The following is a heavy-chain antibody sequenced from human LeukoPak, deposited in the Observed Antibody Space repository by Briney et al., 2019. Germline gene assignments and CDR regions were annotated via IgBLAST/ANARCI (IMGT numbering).Heavy chain of an antibody. J-gene: IGHJ6*02. CDR2: IVVGSGNT. V-gene: IGHV1-58*01. CDR1: GFTFTSSA. CDR3: AADRSRRGYSYVDYYYGMDV. Sequence: TSVKVSCKASGFTFTSSAVQWVRQARGQRLEWIGWIVVGSGNTNYAQKFQERVTITRDMSTSTAYMGLSSLRSEDTAVYYCAADRSRRGYSYVDYYYGMDVWGQGTTVTVSS. D-gene: IGHD5-18*01.